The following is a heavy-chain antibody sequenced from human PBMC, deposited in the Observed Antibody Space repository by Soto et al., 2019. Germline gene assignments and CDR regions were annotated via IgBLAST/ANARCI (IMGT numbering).Heavy chain of an antibody. CDR3: AGSPRITGAHAGFDP. V-gene: IGHV1-69*02. J-gene: IGHJ5*01. CDR2: IIPILGIA. D-gene: IGHD1-20*01. Sequence: ASVKVSCKASGGTFSSYTISWVRQAPGQGLEWMGRIIPILGIANHAQKFQGRVTITADKSTGTAYMELSSLRSEDTAVDYCAGSPRITGAHAGFDPWGQGTLVTVSS. CDR1: GGTFSSYT.